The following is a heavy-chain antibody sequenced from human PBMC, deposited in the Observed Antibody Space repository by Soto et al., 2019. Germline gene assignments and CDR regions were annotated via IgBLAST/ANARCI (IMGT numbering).Heavy chain of an antibody. CDR3: GTLYDSSGFHRGYYFAS. CDR2: FDPEAGEK. D-gene: IGHD3-22*01. CDR1: GYTVSELS. Sequence: QVQLEQSGAEVKRPGASVKVSCKVSGYTVSELSMNWLRQAPGKALEWIGGFDPEAGEKIFSQKFQGRVITTEDTSRAFAYMDLTSVTSDDTAGYYCGTLYDSSGFHRGYYFASWGQGPLVTVSS. J-gene: IGHJ4*02. V-gene: IGHV1-24*01.